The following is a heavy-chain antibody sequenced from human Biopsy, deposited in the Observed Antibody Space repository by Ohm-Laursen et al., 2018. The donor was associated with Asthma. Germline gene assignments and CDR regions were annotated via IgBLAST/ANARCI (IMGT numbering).Heavy chain of an antibody. CDR2: ISYGGKT. D-gene: IGHD3-3*01. Sequence: GTLSLTYAVSGGSMTPTSHYWDWIRQAPGKGLEWIGYISYGGKTSYNPSLKNRVTISRDTSKNQFSLRLTSVTAEDTAVYFCARRITIFGVVQKDHGMDAWGQGTTVIVSS. V-gene: IGHV4-39*01. CDR3: ARRITIFGVVQKDHGMDA. J-gene: IGHJ6*02. CDR1: GGSMTPTSHY.